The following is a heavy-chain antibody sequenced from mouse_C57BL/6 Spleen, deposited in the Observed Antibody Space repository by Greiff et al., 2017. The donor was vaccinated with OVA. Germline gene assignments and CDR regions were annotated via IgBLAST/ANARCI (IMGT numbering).Heavy chain of an antibody. CDR2: IYPGSGST. Sequence: QVQLQQPGAELVKPGASVKMSCKASGYTFTSYWITWVKQRPGQGLEWIGDIYPGSGSTNYNEKFKRKATLTVDTSSSTAYMQLSSLTSEDSAVYYCARWGGSYSNYVGAMDYWGQGTSVTVSS. CDR1: GYTFTSYW. V-gene: IGHV1-55*01. D-gene: IGHD2-5*01. J-gene: IGHJ4*01. CDR3: ARWGGSYSNYVGAMDY.